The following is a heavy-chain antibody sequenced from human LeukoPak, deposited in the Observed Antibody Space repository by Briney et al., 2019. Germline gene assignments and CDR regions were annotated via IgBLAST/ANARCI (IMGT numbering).Heavy chain of an antibody. CDR3: AKDNAYYYADY. J-gene: IGHJ4*02. D-gene: IGHD3-10*01. V-gene: IGHV3-30*02. Sequence: GGSLRLSCGASGFTFSSYGIHWVRQAPGKGLEWVTFIGYDGRNKYYADSVKGRFTISRDNSKNTLYLQMNSLRAEDTAVYYCAKDNAYYYADYWGQGTLVTVSS. CDR1: GFTFSSYG. CDR2: IGYDGRNK.